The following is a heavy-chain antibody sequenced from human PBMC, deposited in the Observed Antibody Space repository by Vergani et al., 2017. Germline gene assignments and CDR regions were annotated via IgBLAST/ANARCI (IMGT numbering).Heavy chain of an antibody. CDR1: GYTFTSYD. Sequence: QVQLVQSGAEVKKPGASVKVSCKASGYTFTSYDINWVRQATGQGLEWMGWMNPNSGNTGYAQKIQGRVTMTRSTSISTAYMELSSLRSEDTAVYYCARRYYDFWSGTTESYYYYMDVWGKGTTVTVSS. D-gene: IGHD3-3*01. V-gene: IGHV1-8*01. CDR2: MNPNSGNT. J-gene: IGHJ6*03. CDR3: ARRYYDFWSGTTESYYYYMDV.